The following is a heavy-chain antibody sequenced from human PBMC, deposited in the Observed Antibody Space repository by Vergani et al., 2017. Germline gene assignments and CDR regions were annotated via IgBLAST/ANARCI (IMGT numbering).Heavy chain of an antibody. Sequence: QVQLVQSGAEVKKPGASVKVSCKASGYTFTSYGISWVRQAPGQGLEWMGWISAYNGNTNYAQKLQGRVTMTTDTSTSTAYMELSSLRSEDTAVYYCARGPPRRGYWNDRMDVWGQGTTVTVSS. J-gene: IGHJ6*02. CDR2: ISAYNGNT. CDR1: GYTFTSYG. CDR3: ARGPPRRGYWNDRMDV. V-gene: IGHV1-18*01. D-gene: IGHD1-1*01.